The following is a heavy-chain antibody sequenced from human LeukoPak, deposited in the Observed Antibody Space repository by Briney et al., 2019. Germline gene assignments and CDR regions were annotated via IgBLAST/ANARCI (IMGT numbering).Heavy chain of an antibody. CDR3: ARGYYVSSGYYRAFDI. Sequence: SETLSLTCAVYGGSFSGYYWSWNRQPPGKGLEWIGEINHSGSTNYNPSLKSRVTISVDTSKNQFSLKLSSVTAADTAVYYCARGYYVSSGYYRAFDIWGQGTMVTVSS. V-gene: IGHV4-34*01. CDR2: INHSGST. D-gene: IGHD3-22*01. CDR1: GGSFSGYY. J-gene: IGHJ3*02.